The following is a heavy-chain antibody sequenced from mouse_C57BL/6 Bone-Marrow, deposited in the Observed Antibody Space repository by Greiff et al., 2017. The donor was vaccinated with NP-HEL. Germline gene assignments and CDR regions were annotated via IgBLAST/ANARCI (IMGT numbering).Heavy chain of an antibody. Sequence: QVQLQQSGPELVKPGASVKISCKASGYAFSSSWMNWVKQRPGKGLEWIGRIYPGDGDTNYNGKFKGKATLTADKSSSTAYMQLSSLTSEDSAVYFCARLYYYGSSYAYWGQGTLVTVSA. CDR2: IYPGDGDT. CDR3: ARLYYYGSSYAY. V-gene: IGHV1-82*01. CDR1: GYAFSSSW. J-gene: IGHJ3*01. D-gene: IGHD1-1*01.